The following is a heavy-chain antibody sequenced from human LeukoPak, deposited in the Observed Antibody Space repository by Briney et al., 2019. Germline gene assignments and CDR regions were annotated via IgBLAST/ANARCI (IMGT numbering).Heavy chain of an antibody. D-gene: IGHD3-22*01. V-gene: IGHV4-31*03. Sequence: PSETLSLTCTVSGGSISSGGYYWSWIRQHPGRCLGWIVYIYYSGSTYYNPSLKSRVTISVDTSKNQFSLKLSSVTAADTAVYYCARSRYDSSGYDFDYWGQGTLVTVSS. CDR1: GGSISSGGYY. CDR3: ARSRYDSSGYDFDY. J-gene: IGHJ4*02. CDR2: IYYSGST.